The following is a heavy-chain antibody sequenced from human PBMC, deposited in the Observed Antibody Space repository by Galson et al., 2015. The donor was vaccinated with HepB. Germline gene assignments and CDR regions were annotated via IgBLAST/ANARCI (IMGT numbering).Heavy chain of an antibody. Sequence: SLRLSCAASGITFSSYAMSWVRQAPGKGLEWVSAVSGRGDSTYYADVVKGRFTISRDNSKNTLYLQVNSLRAEDTAVYYCAKDKHRDNYHGMDVWGQGTTVTVSS. CDR3: AKDKHRDNYHGMDV. CDR2: VSGRGDST. CDR1: GITFSSYA. V-gene: IGHV3-23*01. D-gene: IGHD1-14*01. J-gene: IGHJ6*02.